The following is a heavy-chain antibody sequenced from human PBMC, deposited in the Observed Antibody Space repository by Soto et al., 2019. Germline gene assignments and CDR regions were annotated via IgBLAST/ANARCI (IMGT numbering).Heavy chain of an antibody. CDR2: ISYDGSNK. V-gene: IGHV3-30-3*01. CDR1: GFTFSSYA. J-gene: IGHJ4*02. Sequence: QVQLVESGGGVVQPGRSLRLSCAASGFTFSSYAMHWVRQAPGKGLEWVAVISYDGSNKYYADSVKGRFTISRDNSKNTLYLKMNSLRAEDTAVYYCARDQHCKHVVATTWNYCGQGTLVTVSS. D-gene: IGHD1-26*01. CDR3: ARDQHCKHVVATTWNY.